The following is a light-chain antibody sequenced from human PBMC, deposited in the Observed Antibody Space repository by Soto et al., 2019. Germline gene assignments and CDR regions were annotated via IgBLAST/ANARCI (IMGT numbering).Light chain of an antibody. CDR2: DVS. CDR3: SSYTSSSTPGV. V-gene: IGLV2-14*01. J-gene: IGLJ1*01. CDR1: SSDVGGYNY. Sequence: QSALTQPASVSGSPGQSITISCTGTSSDVGGYNYVSWYQQHPGKAPKLMIYDVSNRPSGVSNRFSGSKSGNTASLTISGLQAEDEADYYGSSYTSSSTPGVFGTGTKLTVL.